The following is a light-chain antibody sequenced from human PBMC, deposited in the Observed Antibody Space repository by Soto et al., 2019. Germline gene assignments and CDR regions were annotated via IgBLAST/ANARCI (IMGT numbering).Light chain of an antibody. Sequence: DIQLTQSPSFLSASVGDKVTITCRASQATNTWLAWYQQKPGTAPKLLIYDASSLEGGVPSRFSASGSGTEFTLTISSLQPDDLATYYCQQYISYPYTFGQGTK. CDR2: DAS. J-gene: IGKJ2*01. V-gene: IGKV1-5*01. CDR3: QQYISYPYT. CDR1: QATNTW.